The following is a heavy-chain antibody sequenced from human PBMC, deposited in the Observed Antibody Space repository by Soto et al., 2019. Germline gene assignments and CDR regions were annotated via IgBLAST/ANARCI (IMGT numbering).Heavy chain of an antibody. Sequence: ASVKVSCKASGYTFTSYDINWVRQATGQGLEWMGWMNPNSGNTGYARKFQGRVTMTRNTSISTAYMELSSLRSEDTAVYYCSSQMGCSGGSCYYYYYGMDVWGQGTTVTVSS. CDR2: MNPNSGNT. CDR3: SSQMGCSGGSCYYYYYGMDV. J-gene: IGHJ6*02. D-gene: IGHD2-15*01. V-gene: IGHV1-8*01. CDR1: GYTFTSYD.